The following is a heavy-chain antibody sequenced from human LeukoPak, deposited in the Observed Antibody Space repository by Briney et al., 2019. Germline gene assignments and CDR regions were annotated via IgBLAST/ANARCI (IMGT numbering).Heavy chain of an antibody. V-gene: IGHV3-30*18. Sequence: PGGSLRPSCAASGFTFSSYGMHWVRQAPGKGLEWVAVISYDGSNKYYADSVKGRFTISRDNSKNTLYLQMNSLRAEDTAVYYCAKDLWGSGSYPDPPYYYYGMDVWGQGTTVTVSS. D-gene: IGHD1-26*01. CDR3: AKDLWGSGSYPDPPYYYYGMDV. CDR1: GFTFSSYG. J-gene: IGHJ6*02. CDR2: ISYDGSNK.